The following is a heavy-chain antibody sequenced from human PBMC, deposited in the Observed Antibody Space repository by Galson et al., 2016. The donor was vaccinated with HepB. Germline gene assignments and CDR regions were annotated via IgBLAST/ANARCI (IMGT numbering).Heavy chain of an antibody. Sequence: SETLSLTCEVSGDSSTKDKWWSWVRQSPGKGLEWIGEIYYQGNINSNPSLESRLTISIDKTKNQFSLRLTSLTAADTAVYYCARLKGPSGWSFGFDHWGQGILVTVSS. CDR2: IYYQGNI. CDR1: GDSSTKDKW. J-gene: IGHJ4*02. CDR3: ARLKGPSGWSFGFDH. D-gene: IGHD6-19*01. V-gene: IGHV4/OR15-8*02.